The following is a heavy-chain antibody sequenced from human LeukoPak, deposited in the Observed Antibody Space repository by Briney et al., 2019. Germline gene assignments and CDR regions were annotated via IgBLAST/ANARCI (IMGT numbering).Heavy chain of an antibody. V-gene: IGHV1-69*05. J-gene: IGHJ4*02. CDR1: GGTFSSYA. D-gene: IGHD6-13*01. Sequence: GASVKVSCKASGGTFSSYAISWVRQAPGQGLEWMGGVIPIFGTANYAQKFQGRVTITTDESTSTAYMELSSLTSEDTAVYYCAMPSIAAAGYFDYWGQGTLVTVSS. CDR3: AMPSIAAAGYFDY. CDR2: VIPIFGTA.